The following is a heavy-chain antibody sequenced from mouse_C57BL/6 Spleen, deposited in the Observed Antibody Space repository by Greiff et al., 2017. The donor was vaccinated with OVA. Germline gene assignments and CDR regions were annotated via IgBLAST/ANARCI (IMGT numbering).Heavy chain of an antibody. CDR3: TRDHYYGSIYYAMDY. CDR2: ISSGGDYI. Sequence: EVQVVESGEGLVKPGGSLKLSCAASGFTFSSYAMSWVRQTPEKRLEWVAYISSGGDYIYYADTVKGRFTISRDNARNTLYLQMSSLKSEDTAMYYCTRDHYYGSIYYAMDYWGQGTSVTVSS. V-gene: IGHV5-9-1*02. D-gene: IGHD1-1*01. J-gene: IGHJ4*01. CDR1: GFTFSSYA.